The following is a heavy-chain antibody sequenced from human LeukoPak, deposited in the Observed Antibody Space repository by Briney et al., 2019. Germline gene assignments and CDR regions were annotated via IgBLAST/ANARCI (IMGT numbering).Heavy chain of an antibody. J-gene: IGHJ5*02. V-gene: IGHV3-53*01. CDR1: GFTVSTTY. CDR2: LYSGSDT. CDR3: GKAFKQVVPAGVSPNWFDL. Sequence: GGSLTLSCAASGFTVSTTYMTWVRQAPGKGLEWVSILYSGSDTYYADSVKGRFTISRDNSNSTLFLQMSGLSGEDTAVYYCGKAFKQVVPAGVSPNWFDLWGQGTLVTVSS. D-gene: IGHD2-2*01.